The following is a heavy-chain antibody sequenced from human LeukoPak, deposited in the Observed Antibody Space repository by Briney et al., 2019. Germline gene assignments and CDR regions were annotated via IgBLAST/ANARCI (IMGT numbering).Heavy chain of an antibody. CDR3: AAPTGYSSSGDFDL. Sequence: SVKVSCTASGFTFTSSAVQWVRQARGQRLEWIGWIVVGSGNTNYAQKFQERVTITRDMSTSTAYMELSSLRSEDTAVYYCAAPTGYSSSGDFDLWGRGTLVTVSS. V-gene: IGHV1-58*01. CDR2: IVVGSGNT. J-gene: IGHJ2*01. CDR1: GFTFTSSA. D-gene: IGHD6-6*01.